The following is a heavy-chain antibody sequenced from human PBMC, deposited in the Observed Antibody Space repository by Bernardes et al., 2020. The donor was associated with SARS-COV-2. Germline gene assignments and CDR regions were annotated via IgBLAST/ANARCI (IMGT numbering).Heavy chain of an antibody. CDR2: IWYDGSNK. Sequence: GGALSLSCVASGFNFKNYGMHWVRQAPGKGLEWVAVIWYDGSNKYYADSVKGRFTISRDNSKNTLDLQMNSLRAEDTAVYYCTRAVDGSGRDYWGQGTLVTVSS. V-gene: IGHV3-33*01. D-gene: IGHD3-10*01. CDR1: GFNFKNYG. CDR3: TRAVDGSGRDY. J-gene: IGHJ4*02.